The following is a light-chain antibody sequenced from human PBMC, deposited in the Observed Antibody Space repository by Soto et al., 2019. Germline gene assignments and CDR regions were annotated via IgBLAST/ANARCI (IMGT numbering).Light chain of an antibody. CDR3: HPYNTVHYT. CDR2: DAS. J-gene: IGKJ2*01. Sequence: DIQMTQSPSTLSASVGDRVTITCRASESVTTWLAWYQQKPGKATKVLIHDASTLDSGVPSRFSGRGSGTEFTLTISSLQPADFAVYFCHPYNTVHYTFGQWTKLE. CDR1: ESVTTW. V-gene: IGKV1-5*01.